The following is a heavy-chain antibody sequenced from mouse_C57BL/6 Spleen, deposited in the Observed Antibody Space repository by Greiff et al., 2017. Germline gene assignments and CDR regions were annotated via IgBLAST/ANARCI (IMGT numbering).Heavy chain of an antibody. Sequence: QVQLQQPGTELVKPGASVKLSCKASGYTFTSYWMHWVKQRPGQGLEWIGNINPSNGGTNYNEKFKSKATLTVDKSSSTASIQLSSLTSDASPSSYCARGGRGYGSSYAMDYRGLGTSVTASS. D-gene: IGHD1-1*01. CDR1: GYTFTSYW. CDR2: INPSNGGT. V-gene: IGHV1-53*01. J-gene: IGHJ4*01. CDR3: ARGGRGYGSSYAMDY.